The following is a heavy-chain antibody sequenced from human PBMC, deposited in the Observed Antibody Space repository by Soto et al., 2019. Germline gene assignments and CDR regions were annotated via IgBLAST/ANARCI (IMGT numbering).Heavy chain of an antibody. Sequence: SETLSLTCAVYGGSFSGYYWSWIRQPPGKGLEWIGEINHSGSTNYNPSLKSRVTISVDTSKDQFSLKLSSVTAADTAVYYCARLRAAAGKYTYYYYGMDVWGQGTTVTVSS. V-gene: IGHV4-34*01. CDR3: ARLRAAAGKYTYYYYGMDV. CDR1: GGSFSGYY. D-gene: IGHD6-13*01. CDR2: INHSGST. J-gene: IGHJ6*02.